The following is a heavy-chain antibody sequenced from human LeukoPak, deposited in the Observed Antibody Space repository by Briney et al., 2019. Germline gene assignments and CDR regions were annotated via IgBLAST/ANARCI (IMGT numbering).Heavy chain of an antibody. J-gene: IGHJ6*02. CDR2: ISAYNGNT. CDR3: ARERGITMVRGVMFYYGMDV. Sequence: GASVKVSRKASGYTFTSYGISWVRQAPGQGLEWMGWISAYNGNTNYAQKLQGRVTMTTDTSTSTAYMELRSLRSDDTAVYYCARERGITMVRGVMFYYGMDVWGQGTTVTVSS. CDR1: GYTFTSYG. V-gene: IGHV1-18*01. D-gene: IGHD3-10*01.